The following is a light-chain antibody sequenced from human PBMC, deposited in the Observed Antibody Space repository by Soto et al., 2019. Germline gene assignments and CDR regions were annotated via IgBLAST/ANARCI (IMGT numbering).Light chain of an antibody. CDR3: QSYDTNLSGYVV. CDR2: GNS. Sequence: QSVLTQPPSVSGAPGQRVTISCTGSSSNIGAGYDVPWYQQLPGTAPKLLIYGNSNRPSGVPDRFSGSKSGTSASLAITGLQAEDEADYYCQSYDTNLSGYVVFGGGTKLTVL. CDR1: SSNIGAGYD. J-gene: IGLJ2*01. V-gene: IGLV1-40*01.